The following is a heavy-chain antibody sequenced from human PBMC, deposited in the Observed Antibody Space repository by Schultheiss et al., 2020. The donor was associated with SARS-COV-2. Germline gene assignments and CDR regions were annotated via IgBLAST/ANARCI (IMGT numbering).Heavy chain of an antibody. J-gene: IGHJ4*02. D-gene: IGHD2-15*01. CDR2: ISSNGGST. CDR1: GFTFSSYA. Sequence: GGSLRLSCAASGFTFSSYAMHWVRQAPGKGLEYVSAISSNGGSTYYANSVKGRFTISRDNSKNTLYLQMGSLRAEDMAVYYCAKSPRHIVVVVAANYDYWGQGTLVTVSS. V-gene: IGHV3-64*01. CDR3: AKSPRHIVVVVAANYDY.